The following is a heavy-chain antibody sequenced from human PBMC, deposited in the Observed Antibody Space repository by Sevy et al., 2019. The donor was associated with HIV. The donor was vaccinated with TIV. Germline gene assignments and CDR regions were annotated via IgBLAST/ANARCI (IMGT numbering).Heavy chain of an antibody. J-gene: IGHJ6*02. V-gene: IGHV1-2*06. D-gene: IGHD1-7*01. Sequence: ASVKVSCKASGYTFTGDYLHWVRQAPGQGLEWMGRVYPNSGGTNYAQKFQDRVTMTRETSISTAYMELNRLRSDDTAVYYGARDAGGGTTNSGMDVWGQGTTVTVSS. CDR3: ARDAGGGTTNSGMDV. CDR2: VYPNSGGT. CDR1: GYTFTGDY.